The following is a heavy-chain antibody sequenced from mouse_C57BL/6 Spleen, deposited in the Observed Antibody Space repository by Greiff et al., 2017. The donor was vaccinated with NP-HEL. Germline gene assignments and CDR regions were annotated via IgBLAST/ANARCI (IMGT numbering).Heavy chain of an antibody. CDR1: GYTFTSYW. CDR3: ARGGDYYGSSPFAY. CDR2: IDPSDSYT. D-gene: IGHD1-1*01. J-gene: IGHJ3*01. V-gene: IGHV1-50*01. Sequence: VQLQQPGAELVKPGASVKLSCKASGYTFTSYWMQWVKQRPGQGLEWIGEIDPSDSYTNYNQKFKGKATLTVVTSSSTAYMQLSSLTSEDSAVYYCARGGDYYGSSPFAYWGQGTLVTVSA.